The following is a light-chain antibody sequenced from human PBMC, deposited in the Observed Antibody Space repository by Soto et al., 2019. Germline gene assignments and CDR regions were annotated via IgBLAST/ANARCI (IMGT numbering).Light chain of an antibody. CDR2: GAS. Sequence: DIPLSQSPSYLSASVGYIVATTCRASQGISIYLAWYQQKPGKVPKHLIYGASSLDSGVPSRFSGGGSGTNFTLTISSLQPEDIGTYYCQNYNIAPITFGQGTRLEIK. CDR1: QGISIY. CDR3: QNYNIAPIT. V-gene: IGKV1-27*01. J-gene: IGKJ5*01.